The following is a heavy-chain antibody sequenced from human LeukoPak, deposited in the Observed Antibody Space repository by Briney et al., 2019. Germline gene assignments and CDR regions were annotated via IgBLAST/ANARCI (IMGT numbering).Heavy chain of an antibody. CDR2: IYHSGCT. CDR1: GYSISSGYY. D-gene: IGHD2-2*01. Sequence: SETLSLTCAVSGYSISSGYYWGWIRQPPGKGLEWIGSIYHSGCTYYNPSLKSRVTISVDKSKNQFSLKLNSVTAADTSLYYCARHVVPAAQSSYMDVWGKGTTVTVSS. V-gene: IGHV4-38-2*01. CDR3: ARHVVPAAQSSYMDV. J-gene: IGHJ6*03.